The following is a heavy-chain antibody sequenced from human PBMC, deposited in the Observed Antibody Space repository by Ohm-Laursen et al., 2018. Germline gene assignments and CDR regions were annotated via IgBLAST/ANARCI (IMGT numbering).Heavy chain of an antibody. J-gene: IGHJ6*02. D-gene: IGHD2-8*01. Sequence: SLRLSCAASGFTFSDYYMSWIRQAPGKGLEWVSYISSVGGVMYYADSVKGRFTISRDNPKNSLYLQMNSLRAEDTAVYYCARDNGIYGMDVWGQGTTGTVSS. CDR2: ISSVGGVM. CDR1: GFTFSDYY. CDR3: ARDNGIYGMDV. V-gene: IGHV3-11*01.